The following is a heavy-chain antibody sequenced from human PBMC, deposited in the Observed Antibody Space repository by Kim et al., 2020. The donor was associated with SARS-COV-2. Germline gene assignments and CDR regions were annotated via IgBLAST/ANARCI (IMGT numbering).Heavy chain of an antibody. D-gene: IGHD3-16*01. V-gene: IGHV3-33*06. J-gene: IGHJ6*02. CDR3: AKDCSALVVWWCYSGMGV. Sequence: VKGRFSISRDNYKNTLYLQMNGLRADDTAVYYCAKDCSALVVWWCYSGMGVWGQGTTVTVSS.